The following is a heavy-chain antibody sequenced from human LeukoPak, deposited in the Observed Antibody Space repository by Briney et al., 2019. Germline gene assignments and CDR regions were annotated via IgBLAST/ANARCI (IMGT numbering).Heavy chain of an antibody. D-gene: IGHD6-13*01. Sequence: GGSLGLSCAASGFTFSSYSMNWVRQAPGKGLEWVSSISSSSSYIYYADSVKGRFTISRDNAKNSLYLQMNSLRAEDTAVYYCARDMSIAAAGTHRGDYWGQGTLVTVSS. CDR2: ISSSSSYI. CDR3: ARDMSIAAAGTHRGDY. V-gene: IGHV3-21*01. CDR1: GFTFSSYS. J-gene: IGHJ4*02.